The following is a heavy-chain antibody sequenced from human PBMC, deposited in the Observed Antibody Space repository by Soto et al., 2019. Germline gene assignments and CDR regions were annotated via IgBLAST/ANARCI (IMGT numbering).Heavy chain of an antibody. Sequence: GGSLRLSCAASGFTVSSNYMSWVRQAPGKGLEWVSVIYSGGSTYYADSVKGRFTISRDNSKNTLYLQMNSLRAEDTAVYYCARDSTLTGCYNDYYFDYWGQGTLVTVSS. CDR2: IYSGGST. CDR3: ARDSTLTGCYNDYYFDY. CDR1: GFTVSSNY. J-gene: IGHJ4*02. D-gene: IGHD3-9*01. V-gene: IGHV3-66*01.